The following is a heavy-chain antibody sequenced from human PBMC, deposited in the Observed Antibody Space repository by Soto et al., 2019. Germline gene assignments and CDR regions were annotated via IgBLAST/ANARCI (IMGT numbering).Heavy chain of an antibody. Sequence: DVQLLESGGGLVQPEGSLRLSCAASGFTFSSYAMGWVRQGPGKGLEWVAAVSIGGSTHYADSVRGRFTISRDKSKNTLSLHMNSLSAEETAVYFCAKRRGAGGHFDYWGQGALVTVSS. V-gene: IGHV3-23*01. CDR2: VSIGGST. CDR3: AKRRGAGGHFDY. J-gene: IGHJ4*02. D-gene: IGHD2-15*01. CDR1: GFTFSSYA.